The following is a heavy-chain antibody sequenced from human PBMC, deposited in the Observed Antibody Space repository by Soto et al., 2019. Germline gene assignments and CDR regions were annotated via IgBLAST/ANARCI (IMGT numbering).Heavy chain of an antibody. J-gene: IGHJ4*02. V-gene: IGHV1-3*01. CDR2: INAGNGNT. CDR3: ARSLLSYYDYVWGSYRFDY. CDR1: GYTFTSYA. D-gene: IGHD3-16*02. Sequence: GASVKVSCKASGYTFTSYAMHWVRQAPGQRLEWMGWINAGNGNTKYSQKFQGRVTITRDTSASTAYMELSSLRSEDTAVYYCARSLLSYYDYVWGSYRFDYWGQGTLVTVSS.